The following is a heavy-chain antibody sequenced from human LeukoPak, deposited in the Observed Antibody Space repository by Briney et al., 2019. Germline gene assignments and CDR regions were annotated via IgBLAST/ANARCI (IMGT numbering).Heavy chain of an antibody. CDR1: GGSFSGDY. D-gene: IGHD5-24*01. Sequence: PSETLSLSGAVYGGSFSGDYWSWIRQPPGKGLQWIGEINHSGNTNNNPSPKSRVTMSVDTSKNQLSLNLTSVTAADTAVYYCARVHGHNLGTLDYWGQGILVTVSS. J-gene: IGHJ4*02. CDR3: ARVHGHNLGTLDY. CDR2: INHSGNT. V-gene: IGHV4-34*01.